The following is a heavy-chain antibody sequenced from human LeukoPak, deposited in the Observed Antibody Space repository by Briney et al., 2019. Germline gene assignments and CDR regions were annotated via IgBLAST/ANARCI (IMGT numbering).Heavy chain of an antibody. CDR2: ISYDGSNK. V-gene: IGHV3-30*03. J-gene: IGHJ4*02. CDR3: ARVGVSSSLYY. Sequence: RAGRSLRLSCVASEFTFRSYGMHWVRQAPGKGLEWVAVISYDGSNKTYADFVKGRFTISRDNAKNSLYLQMNSLRAEDTAVYYCARVGVSSSLYYWGQGTLVTVSS. D-gene: IGHD6-13*01. CDR1: EFTFRSYG.